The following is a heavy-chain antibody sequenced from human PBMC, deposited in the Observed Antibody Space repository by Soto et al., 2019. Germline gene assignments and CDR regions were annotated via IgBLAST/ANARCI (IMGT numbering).Heavy chain of an antibody. CDR1: GGSISSGGYY. CDR3: ARGFLDMVRGVIIDY. J-gene: IGHJ4*02. Sequence: QVQLQESGPGLVKPSQTLSLTCTVSGGSISSGGYYWSWIRQHPGKGLEWIGYIYYSGSTYYNPSLQSRVTISVDTSKNQFSLKLSSVTAADTAVYYCARGFLDMVRGVIIDYWGQGTLVTVSS. D-gene: IGHD3-10*01. CDR2: IYYSGST. V-gene: IGHV4-31*03.